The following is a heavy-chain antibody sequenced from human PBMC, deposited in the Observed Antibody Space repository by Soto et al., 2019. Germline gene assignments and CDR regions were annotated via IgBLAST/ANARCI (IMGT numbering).Heavy chain of an antibody. CDR3: AKEKRLVVLEWLSCLFDY. J-gene: IGHJ4*02. CDR2: ISGSGGST. Sequence: GGSLRLYCAACGFTFSSYAMSWVRQAPGKGLEWVSAISGSGGSTYYADSVKGRFTISRDNSKNTLYLQMNSLRAEDTAVYYCAKEKRLVVLEWLSCLFDYWGQGTLFTVAS. V-gene: IGHV3-23*01. CDR1: GFTFSSYA. D-gene: IGHD3-3*01.